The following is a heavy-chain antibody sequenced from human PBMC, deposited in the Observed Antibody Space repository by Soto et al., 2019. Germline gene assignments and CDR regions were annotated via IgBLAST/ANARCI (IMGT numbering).Heavy chain of an antibody. D-gene: IGHD3-9*01. CDR1: GGSISSSSYY. CDR3: ATQYYDILPGYPKDFAS. CDR2: IYYSGST. V-gene: IGHV4-39*01. J-gene: IGHJ4*02. Sequence: SETLSLTCTVSGGSISSSSYYWGWIRQPPGKGLEWIGSIYYSGSTYYNPSLKSRVTISVDTSKNQFSLKLSSVTAADTAVYYCATQYYDILPGYPKDFASWGQGTLVTVSS.